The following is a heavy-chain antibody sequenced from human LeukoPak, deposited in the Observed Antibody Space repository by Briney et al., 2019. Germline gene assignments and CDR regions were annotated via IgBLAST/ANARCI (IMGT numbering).Heavy chain of an antibody. Sequence: SKTLSLTCTVSGGSISSYYWSWIRQPPGKGLEWIGYIYYSGSTNYNPSLKSRVTISVDTSKNQFSLKLSSVTAADTAVYYCARSNLGADAFDIWGQGTMVTVSS. CDR1: GGSISSYY. V-gene: IGHV4-59*12. CDR2: IYYSGST. CDR3: ARSNLGADAFDI. J-gene: IGHJ3*02.